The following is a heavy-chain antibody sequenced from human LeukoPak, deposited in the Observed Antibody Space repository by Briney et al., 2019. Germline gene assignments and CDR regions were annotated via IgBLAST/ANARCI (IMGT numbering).Heavy chain of an antibody. D-gene: IGHD1-1*01. V-gene: IGHV1-2*02. CDR2: INPNTGGT. J-gene: IGHJ4*02. CDR3: AREGAPQLSSYLDH. Sequence: ASVKVSCKASGYTFTAYYIHWVRQAPGQGLEWMGWINPNTGGTNFAQRFQGRVTMTRDTSINTAYMELSSLRSDDTAMYYCAREGAPQLSSYLDHWGQGTLVTVSS. CDR1: GYTFTAYY.